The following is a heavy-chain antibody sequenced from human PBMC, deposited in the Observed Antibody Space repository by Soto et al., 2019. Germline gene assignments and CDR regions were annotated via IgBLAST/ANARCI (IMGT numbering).Heavy chain of an antibody. V-gene: IGHV4-4*02. Sequence: PLQTQSVTRAVSGGSISSSNWWSCVRQSPGKGLEWIGEIYHSGSTNYNPSLKSRVTISVDKSKNQFSLKLSSVTAADTAVYYCARGSGRQVYNYYGMDVWGQGTTVTVSS. D-gene: IGHD3-10*01. J-gene: IGHJ6*02. CDR2: IYHSGST. CDR3: ARGSGRQVYNYYGMDV. CDR1: GGSISSSNW.